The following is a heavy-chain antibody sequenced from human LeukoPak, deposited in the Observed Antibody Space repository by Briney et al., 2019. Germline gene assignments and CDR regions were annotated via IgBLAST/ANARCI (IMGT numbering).Heavy chain of an antibody. CDR2: IRYDGSNK. V-gene: IGHV3-30*02. CDR3: AQDPFQFGDLTYYFHY. Sequence: PGGSLRLSCAASGSTFSSYGMHWVRQAPGKGLEWVAFIRYDGSNKYYADSVKGRFTISRDNSKNTLYLHMNSLRAEDTALYYCAQDPFQFGDLTYYFHYWGHGTLVTVSS. D-gene: IGHD3-10*01. J-gene: IGHJ4*01. CDR1: GSTFSSYG.